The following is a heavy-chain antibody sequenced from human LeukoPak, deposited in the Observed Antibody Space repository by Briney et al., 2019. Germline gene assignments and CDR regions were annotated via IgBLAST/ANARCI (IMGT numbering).Heavy chain of an antibody. CDR2: ISWNSGSI. V-gene: IGHV3-9*01. J-gene: IGHJ4*02. D-gene: IGHD4-17*01. CDR1: GFIFDDYA. CDR3: ARDFAGDRDY. Sequence: GGSLRLSCAASGFIFDDYAIHWVRQAPGKGLEWVSGISWNSGSIGYADSVKGRFTISRDNAKNTLYLQMNSLRAEDTAVYYCARDFAGDRDYWGQGTLVTVSS.